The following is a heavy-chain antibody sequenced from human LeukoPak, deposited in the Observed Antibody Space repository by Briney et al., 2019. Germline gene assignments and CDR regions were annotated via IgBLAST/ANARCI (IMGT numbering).Heavy chain of an antibody. D-gene: IGHD3-10*01. CDR1: GGSISSSNW. V-gene: IGHV4-4*02. Sequence: PSGTLSLTCAVSGGSISSSNWWSWVRQPPGKGLEWIGEIYHSGSTNYNPSLKSRVTISVDKSKNQFSLKLSSVTAADTAVYYCARPGDYYGSGSYGGWFDPWGQGTLVTVSS. CDR3: ARPGDYYGSGSYGGWFDP. J-gene: IGHJ5*02. CDR2: IYHSGST.